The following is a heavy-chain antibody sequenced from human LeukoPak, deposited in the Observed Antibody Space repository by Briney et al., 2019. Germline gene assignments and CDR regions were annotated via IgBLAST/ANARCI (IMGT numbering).Heavy chain of an antibody. D-gene: IGHD4-17*01. CDR2: VSSSGSTI. J-gene: IGHJ4*02. CDR1: GFTFSSYE. CDR3: ARDSDYGDY. V-gene: IGHV3-48*03. Sequence: GGSLRLSCAASGFTFSSYEMNWVRQAPGKGLEWVSYVSSSGSTIYYADSVKGRFTISRDNAKNSLYLQMNSLRAEDTAVYYCARDSDYGDYWGQGTLVTVSS.